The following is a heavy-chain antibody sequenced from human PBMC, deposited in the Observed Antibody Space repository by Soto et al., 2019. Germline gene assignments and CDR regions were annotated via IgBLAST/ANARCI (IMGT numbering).Heavy chain of an antibody. D-gene: IGHD3-9*01. CDR2: IYYSGST. Sequence: SETLSLTCTVSGGSISSYYWSWIRQPPGKGLEWIGYIYYSGSTNYNPSLKSRVTISVDTSKNQFSLKLSSVTAADTAVYYCARALILTGYYIHDAFDIWGQGTMVTV. CDR3: ARALILTGYYIHDAFDI. CDR1: GGSISSYY. V-gene: IGHV4-59*01. J-gene: IGHJ3*02.